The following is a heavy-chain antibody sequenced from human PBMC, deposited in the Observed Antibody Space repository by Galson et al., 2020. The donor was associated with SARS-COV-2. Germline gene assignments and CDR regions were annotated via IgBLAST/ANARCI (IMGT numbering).Heavy chain of an antibody. CDR1: GGSISSSSYY. J-gene: IGHJ6*03. CDR2: IYYSGST. Sequence: SETLSLTCTVSGGSISSSSYYWGWIRQPPGKGLEWIGSIYYSGSTYYNPSLKSRVTISVDTSKNQFSLKLSSVTAADTAVYYCARRPLGDCYYRGVWGKESTVTVSS. D-gene: IGHD3-3*01. CDR3: ARRPLGDCYYRGV. V-gene: IGHV4-39*01.